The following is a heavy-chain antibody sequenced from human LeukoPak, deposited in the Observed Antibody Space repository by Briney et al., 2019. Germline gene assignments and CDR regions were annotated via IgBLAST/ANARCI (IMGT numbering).Heavy chain of an antibody. CDR3: TRGDIVVLVDSNSYNWFDA. D-gene: IGHD2-15*01. CDR2: IRPGDSDT. Sequence: PGGSLQISCQGSGYTFTSYWIGWVRQMPGKGLEWMAIIRPGDSDTRYSPSFQGQVTISADKSISTAYLQWRSLKASDTAMYYCTRGDIVVLVDSNSYNWFDAWGQGTPVTVSS. V-gene: IGHV5-51*01. J-gene: IGHJ5*02. CDR1: GYTFTSYW.